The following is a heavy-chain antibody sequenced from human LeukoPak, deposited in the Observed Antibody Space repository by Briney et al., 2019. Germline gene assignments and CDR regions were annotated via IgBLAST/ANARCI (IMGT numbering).Heavy chain of an antibody. J-gene: IGHJ5*02. V-gene: IGHV3-23*01. CDR3: AKFRSPQLRVLEWLFDS. D-gene: IGHD3-3*01. CDR1: GFTVSSNY. CDR2: ISDTGDNS. Sequence: GGSLRLSCAASGFTVSSNYMSWVRQAPGKGLEWVSAISDTGDNSYVADSVKGRFTISRDNSKNMLYLQMNSLRVGDTAFYYCAKFRSPQLRVLEWLFDSWGQGTLVTVSS.